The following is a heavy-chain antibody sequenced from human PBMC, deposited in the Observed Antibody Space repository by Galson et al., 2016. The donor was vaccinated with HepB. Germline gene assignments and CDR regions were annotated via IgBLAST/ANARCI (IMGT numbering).Heavy chain of an antibody. CDR3: AKEVPDAFDP. V-gene: IGHV3-23*01. CDR2: INSGGTT. CDR1: GFTFSGYG. J-gene: IGHJ5*02. D-gene: IGHD3-10*01. Sequence: LRLSCAASGFTFSGYGMSWVRQAPGQGLEWVSAINSGGTTFYADSVTGRSTISRDNSKNTLYLQMNSLRAEDTAVYYCAKEVPDAFDPWGQGTLVTVSS.